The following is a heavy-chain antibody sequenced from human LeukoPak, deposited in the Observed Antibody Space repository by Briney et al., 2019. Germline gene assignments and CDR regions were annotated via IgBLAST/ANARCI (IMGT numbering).Heavy chain of an antibody. CDR3: AKGRLVGATHFDY. J-gene: IGHJ4*02. CDR2: IRYDGSNK. D-gene: IGHD1-26*01. V-gene: IGHV3-30*02. Sequence: GGSLRLSCAASGFTFSSYGMHWVRQAPGKGLEWVAFIRYDGSNKYYADSVKGRFTISRDNSKNTLYLQMNSLRAEDTAVYYCAKGRLVGATHFDYWGQGTLVTVSS. CDR1: GFTFSSYG.